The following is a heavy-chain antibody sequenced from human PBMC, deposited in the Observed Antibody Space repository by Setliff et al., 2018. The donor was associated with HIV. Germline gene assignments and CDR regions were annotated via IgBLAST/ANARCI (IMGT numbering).Heavy chain of an antibody. V-gene: IGHV4-61*09. CDR3: ARASSRLNCSGGSCYRAPYAFDI. J-gene: IGHJ3*02. CDR1: GGSISSGSYY. D-gene: IGHD2-15*01. CDR2: IYTSGST. Sequence: PSETLSLTCTVSGGSISSGSYYWSWIRQPAGKGLEWIGHIYTSGSTNYNPSLKSRVTISVDTSKNQFSLELSSVTAADTAVYYCARASSRLNCSGGSCYRAPYAFDIWGQGTMVTVSS.